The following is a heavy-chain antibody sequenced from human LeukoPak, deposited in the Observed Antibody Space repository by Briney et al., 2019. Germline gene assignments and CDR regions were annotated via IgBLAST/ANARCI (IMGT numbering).Heavy chain of an antibody. Sequence: TGGSLRLSCAASGFTFNNYAMHWVRQAPGKGLEFVSTISINGDNTYYADSVKGRFTISRDNSKNTLYLQVRSLRDEDTAVYYCVKDHEYSYDYWGRGTLVTVSS. D-gene: IGHD5-18*01. V-gene: IGHV3-64D*06. CDR1: GFTFNNYA. CDR3: VKDHEYSYDY. CDR2: ISINGDNT. J-gene: IGHJ4*02.